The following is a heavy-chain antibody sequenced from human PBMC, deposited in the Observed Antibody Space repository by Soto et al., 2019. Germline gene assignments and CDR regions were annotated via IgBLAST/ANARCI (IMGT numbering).Heavy chain of an antibody. Sequence: VGSLRLSCGASGFAFRSYNMNWVRQAPGKGLEWVASISSGSSNIYYADSVKGRFTISRDNAKNSLYLQMDSLRAEDSAVYYCASTTVVAATFDFWGQGTLVTVSS. CDR3: ASTTVVAATFDF. CDR1: GFAFRSYN. J-gene: IGHJ4*02. V-gene: IGHV3-21*01. D-gene: IGHD2-15*01. CDR2: ISSGSSNI.